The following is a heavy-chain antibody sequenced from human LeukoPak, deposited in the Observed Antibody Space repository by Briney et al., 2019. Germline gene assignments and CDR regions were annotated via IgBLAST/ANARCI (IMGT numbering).Heavy chain of an antibody. CDR2: INHSGST. V-gene: IGHV4-34*01. CDR3: ARITMVRGVWDY. D-gene: IGHD3-10*01. CDR1: GGSFSGNY. J-gene: IGHJ4*02. Sequence: SETLSLTCAVYGGSFSGNYWSWIRQPPGKGLEWIGEINHSGSTNYNPSLKSRVTISVDTSKNQFSLKLSSVTAADTAVYYCARITMVRGVWDYWGQGTLVTVSS.